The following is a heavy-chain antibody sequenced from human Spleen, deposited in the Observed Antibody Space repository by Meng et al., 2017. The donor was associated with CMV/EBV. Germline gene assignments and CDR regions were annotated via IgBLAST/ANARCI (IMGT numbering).Heavy chain of an antibody. J-gene: IGHJ4*02. Sequence: QVQLVQSGAEVKKPGASVKVSCKASGYTFTNYDINWVRQATGQGLEWMGWMNPNSGNTGYAQKFQGRVTITRDTSASTAYMELSSLRSEDSAVYYCARAGAAVTTHFNLWGQGTLVTVSS. CDR1: GYTFTNYD. CDR3: ARAGAAVTTHFNL. V-gene: IGHV1-8*01. CDR2: MNPNSGNT. D-gene: IGHD4-17*01.